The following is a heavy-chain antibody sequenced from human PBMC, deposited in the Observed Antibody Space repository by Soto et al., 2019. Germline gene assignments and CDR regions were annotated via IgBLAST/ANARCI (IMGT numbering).Heavy chain of an antibody. CDR1: GGSISSYY. CDR3: AREYCSGGSCHYYFDY. J-gene: IGHJ4*02. D-gene: IGHD2-15*01. V-gene: IGHV4-59*01. CDR2: IYYSGST. Sequence: SETLSLTCTVSGGSISSYYWSWIRQPPGKGLEWIGYIYYSGSTNYNPSLKSRVTISVDTSKNQFSLKLSSVTAADTAVYYRAREYCSGGSCHYYFDYWGQGTLVTVSS.